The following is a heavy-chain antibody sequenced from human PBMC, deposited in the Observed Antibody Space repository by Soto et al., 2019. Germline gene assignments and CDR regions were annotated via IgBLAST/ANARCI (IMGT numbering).Heavy chain of an antibody. V-gene: IGHV3-23*01. Sequence: EVQLLESGGGLVQPGGSLRLSCAVSGFTFSTHAMSWVRQAPGKGLEWVSGTSATGSTTYYADSVKGQFTISRDNSKNTLSLQMNSLRAEDTAVYYCAKQSKWSSASCYSGGSTCPLDCWGQGTLVTVSS. CDR1: GFTFSTHA. CDR3: AKQSKWSSASCYSGGSTCPLDC. J-gene: IGHJ4*02. D-gene: IGHD2-2*02. CDR2: TSATGSTT.